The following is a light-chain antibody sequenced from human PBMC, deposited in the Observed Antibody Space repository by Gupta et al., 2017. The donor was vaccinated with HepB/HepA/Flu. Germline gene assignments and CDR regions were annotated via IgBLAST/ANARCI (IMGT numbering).Light chain of an antibody. Sequence: QSALAQPASVSGSPGQSITISCTGTNSDYVSWYQQYPGKAPKLLLYNVFDRPSGVSHRSSGSKSGNTASLTISGLQAEDEANYYCSSYTFTSTLVVFGGGTHLTVL. V-gene: IGLV2-14*01. CDR3: SSYTFTSTLVV. J-gene: IGLJ2*01. CDR2: NVF. CDR1: NSDY.